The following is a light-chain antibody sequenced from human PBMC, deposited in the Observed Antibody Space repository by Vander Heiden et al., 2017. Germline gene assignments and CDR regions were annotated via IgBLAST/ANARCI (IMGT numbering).Light chain of an antibody. CDR1: SSAVGLYNY. Sequence: QSALTQPASMSGSPRQSITISCTGTSSAVGLYNYVSWYQQLPGKAPKVLIHDVSTRPSGVSHRFSGSKSGNTASLTISGLQTEDEAHYYCSSYTSITTLVFGTGTKVTVL. J-gene: IGLJ1*01. V-gene: IGLV2-14*03. CDR2: DVS. CDR3: SSYTSITTLV.